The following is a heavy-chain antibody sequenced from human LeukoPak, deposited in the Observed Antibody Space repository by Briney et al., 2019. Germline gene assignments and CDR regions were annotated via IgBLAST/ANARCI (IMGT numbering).Heavy chain of an antibody. CDR1: GGTFTSYA. V-gene: IGHV1-69*05. CDR2: IIPTFGTA. CDR3: ARDRPLYTTGTIGYFDY. Sequence: ASVKVSCKASGGTFTSYAISWVRQAPGQGLEWMGGIIPTFGTANYAQKFQGRVTITTDESTSTAYMELSSLRSEDTAVYYCARDRPLYTTGTIGYFDYWGQGTLVTVSS. D-gene: IGHD1-1*01. J-gene: IGHJ4*02.